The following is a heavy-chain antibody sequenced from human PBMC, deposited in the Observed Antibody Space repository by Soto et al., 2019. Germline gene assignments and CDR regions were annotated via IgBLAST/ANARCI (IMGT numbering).Heavy chain of an antibody. D-gene: IGHD5-12*01. CDR1: GFTFNNYA. V-gene: IGHV3-64D*06. CDR2: ISSNGGST. J-gene: IGHJ6*02. CDR3: VKTRVCGGNDLTHYYDIDV. Sequence: GGSLRLCCSASGFTFNNYAMNWVRQAPGKGREYVSTISSNGGSTYYADSVKGRFTISRDNSKNTLYLQLSSLRNEDTAVYYCVKTRVCGGNDLTHYYDIDVWGQGTPVPVS.